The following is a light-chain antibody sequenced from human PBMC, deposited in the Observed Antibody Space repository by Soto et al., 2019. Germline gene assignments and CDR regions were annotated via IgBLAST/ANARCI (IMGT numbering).Light chain of an antibody. CDR3: QQYKNGPPYT. CDR2: GAS. V-gene: IGKV1-5*01. Sequence: DNHMTQSPSTLSASVGDRVTITCRASQSISSWLAWYQQKPGKAANLLIYGASTRATGIPARFSGSGSGTEFTLTISSLQYEDFAVYYCQQYKNGPPYTFGQGTKLEIK. CDR1: QSISSW. J-gene: IGKJ2*01.